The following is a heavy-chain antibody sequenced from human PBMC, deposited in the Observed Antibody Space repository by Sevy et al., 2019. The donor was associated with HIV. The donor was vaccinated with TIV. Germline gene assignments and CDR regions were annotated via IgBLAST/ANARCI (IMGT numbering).Heavy chain of an antibody. CDR2: INSDGSST. CDR1: GFTFSSYW. V-gene: IGHV3-74*01. CDR3: ARAGYSGYDWAFSYYYYGMDV. J-gene: IGHJ6*02. Sequence: GGSLRLSCAASGFTFSSYWMHWVRQAPGKGLVWVSRINSDGSSTSYADSVKGRFTISRDNAKNTLYLQTNSLRAEDTAVYYCARAGYSGYDWAFSYYYYGMDVWGQGTTVTVSS. D-gene: IGHD5-12*01.